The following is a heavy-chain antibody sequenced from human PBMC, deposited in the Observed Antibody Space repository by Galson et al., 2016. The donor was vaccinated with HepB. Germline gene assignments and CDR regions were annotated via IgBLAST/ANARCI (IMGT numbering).Heavy chain of an antibody. J-gene: IGHJ3*01. CDR2: ISWDGTSA. Sequence: SLRLSCAASGFTFDAYAMHWVRQAPGKGLEWVSFISWDGTSAYYADSVKGRFTISRDNTKNSLYLQMNSLRAEDTALYYCAKGELLWFGELPQDDSFDVWGKGTMVTVSS. CDR3: AKGELLWFGELPQDDSFDV. D-gene: IGHD3-10*01. CDR1: GFTFDAYA. V-gene: IGHV3-43D*04.